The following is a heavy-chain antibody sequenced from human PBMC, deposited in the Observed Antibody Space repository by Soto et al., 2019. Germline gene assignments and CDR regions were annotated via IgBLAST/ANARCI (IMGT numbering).Heavy chain of an antibody. D-gene: IGHD6-13*01. CDR2: IFYSGNT. CDR3: ASHLYSGDSTAACGY. CDR1: DDSIGRSNYF. Sequence: QLQLQESGPGLVKPSETLSLTCTVSDDSIGRSNYFWGWIRPPPGKGLEWIGHIFYSGNTHSNPSQYSPVNTCLATINPHISRRESSVTAAATAAYHCASHLYSGDSTAACGYWGPGALVIVSS. V-gene: IGHV4-39*07. J-gene: IGHJ4*02.